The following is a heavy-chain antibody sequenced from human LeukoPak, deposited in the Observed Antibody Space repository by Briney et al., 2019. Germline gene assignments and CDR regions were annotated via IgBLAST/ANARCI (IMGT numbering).Heavy chain of an antibody. D-gene: IGHD2-21*01. Sequence: PGGSLRLSCAASGFTFSRYGMHWVRQAPGKGLEWVAVISYDGSNKYDADSVKGRFTISRDNSKNTLYLQMNSLRAEDTAVYYCARTLWSAVEHYFDYWGQGTLVTVSS. J-gene: IGHJ4*02. CDR1: GFTFSRYG. CDR3: ARTLWSAVEHYFDY. CDR2: ISYDGSNK. V-gene: IGHV3-30*03.